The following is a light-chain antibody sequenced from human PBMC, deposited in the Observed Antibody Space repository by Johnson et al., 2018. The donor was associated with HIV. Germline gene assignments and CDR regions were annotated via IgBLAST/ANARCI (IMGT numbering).Light chain of an antibody. Sequence: QSVLTQPPSVSAAPGQKVTISCSGSSSNIGNNYVSWYQQLPGTAPKLLIYENNKRPSGIPDRFSGSKSGTSATLGITGLQTGDEADYYCGTWDSSLSAAFYVFGTGTKVIVL. V-gene: IGLV1-51*02. CDR3: GTWDSSLSAAFYV. CDR1: SSNIGNNY. CDR2: ENN. J-gene: IGLJ1*01.